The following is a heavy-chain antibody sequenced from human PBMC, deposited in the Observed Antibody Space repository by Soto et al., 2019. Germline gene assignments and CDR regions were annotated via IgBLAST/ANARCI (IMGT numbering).Heavy chain of an antibody. V-gene: IGHV4-59*01. CDR1: GGSISSYY. CDR2: IYYSGST. J-gene: IGHJ4*02. CDR3: ARGVRAAAGVFDY. D-gene: IGHD6-13*01. Sequence: SETLSLTCTVSGGSISSYYWSWIRQPPGKGLEWIGYIYYSGSTNYNPSLKSRVTISVDTSKNQFSLKLSSVTAADTAVYYCARGVRAAAGVFDYWGKGTLVTVSS.